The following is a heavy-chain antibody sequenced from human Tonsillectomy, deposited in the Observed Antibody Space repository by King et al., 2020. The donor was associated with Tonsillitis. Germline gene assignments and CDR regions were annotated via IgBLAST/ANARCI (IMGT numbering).Heavy chain of an antibody. J-gene: IGHJ4*02. V-gene: IGHV3-64*05. CDR2: ISSKGGTT. D-gene: IGHD2-15*01. Sequence: VQLVESGGGLVRPGESLRLSCSASGFIFSNYAMHWVRQAPGKGLEIGSGISSKGGTTYYADSVKARFTISREDSKNTLSVQMSSLRTDETAFYYCWKGRCGYPAYPRFDYWGQGTLVTVSS. CDR3: WKGRCGYPAYPRFDY. CDR1: GFIFSNYA.